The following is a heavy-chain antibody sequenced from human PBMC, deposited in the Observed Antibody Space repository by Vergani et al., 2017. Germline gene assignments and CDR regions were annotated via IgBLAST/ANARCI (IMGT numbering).Heavy chain of an antibody. CDR1: GYSIGSGFY. J-gene: IGHJ2*01. CDR2: IHNRGKT. D-gene: IGHD2-21*01. Sequence: QVRLEESGPGLVKPSETLSLTCSVSGYSIGSGFYWAWIRQSPGEGLQWLTSIHNRGKTYHNPSLKSRVSVSLDTSKNRFSLNLTSVTATDTAVYYCARSQGDYWYCDLWVPGSLVTVSS. V-gene: IGHV4-38-2*01. CDR3: ARSQGDYWYCDL.